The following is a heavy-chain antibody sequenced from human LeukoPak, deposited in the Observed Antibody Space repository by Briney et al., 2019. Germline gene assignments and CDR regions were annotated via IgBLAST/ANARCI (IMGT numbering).Heavy chain of an antibody. CDR1: GFTVSSNY. CDR2: IYSGGST. J-gene: IGHJ6*04. Sequence: GGSLRLSCAASGFTVSSNYMSWVRRAPGKGLEWVSVIYSGGSTYYADSVKGRFTISRDNSKNTVYLQMNSLRAEDTAVYYCAREGLTMVRGADVWGKGTTVTVSS. V-gene: IGHV3-53*01. D-gene: IGHD3-10*01. CDR3: AREGLTMVRGADV.